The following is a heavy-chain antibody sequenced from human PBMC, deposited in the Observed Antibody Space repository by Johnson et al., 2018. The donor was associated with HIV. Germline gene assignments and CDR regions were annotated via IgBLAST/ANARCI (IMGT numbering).Heavy chain of an antibody. CDR1: GFSFSDYA. Sequence: VQLVESGGGWVQSGGSLRLSCAASGFSFSDYAMSWVRQAPGKGLEWVANIKQDGSEKYYVDSVKGRFTISRDNAKNSLYLQMNSLRGEDTALYYCARGIRYCSGGNCYSDAFDIWGQGTMVTVSS. CDR3: ARGIRYCSGGNCYSDAFDI. J-gene: IGHJ3*02. CDR2: IKQDGSEK. D-gene: IGHD2-15*01. V-gene: IGHV3-7*05.